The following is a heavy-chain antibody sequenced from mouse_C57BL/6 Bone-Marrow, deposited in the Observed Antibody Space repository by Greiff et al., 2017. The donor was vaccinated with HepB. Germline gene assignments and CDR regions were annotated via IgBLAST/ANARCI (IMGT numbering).Heavy chain of an antibody. CDR2: IDPSDSYT. CDR1: GYTFTSYW. J-gene: IGHJ2*01. CDR3: ARWGWLLPFDY. Sequence: VQLQQPGAELVMPGASVKLSCKASGYTFTSYWMHWVKQRPGQGLEWIGEIDPSDSYTNYNQKFKGKSTLTVDKSSSTAYMQLSSLTSEDSAVYYCARWGWLLPFDYWRQGTTLTVSS. D-gene: IGHD2-3*01. V-gene: IGHV1-69*01.